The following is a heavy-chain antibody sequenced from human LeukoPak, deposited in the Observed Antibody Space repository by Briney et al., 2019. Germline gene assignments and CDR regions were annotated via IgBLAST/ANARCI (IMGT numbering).Heavy chain of an antibody. V-gene: IGHV3-23*01. CDR2: ISGSGGST. D-gene: IGHD3-3*01. CDR1: GFTFSSYA. J-gene: IGHJ4*02. CDR3: ARDLGDNGYYHPWYSDS. Sequence: GGSLRLSCAASGFTFSSYAMSWVRQAPGKGLEWVSAISGSGGSTYYADSVKGRFTISRDNSKNTLYLQMNSLRAEDTAVYYCARDLGDNGYYHPWYSDSWGRGALVTASS.